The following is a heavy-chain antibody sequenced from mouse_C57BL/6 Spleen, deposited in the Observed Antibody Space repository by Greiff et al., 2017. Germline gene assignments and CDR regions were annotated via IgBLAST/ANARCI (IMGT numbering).Heavy chain of an antibody. Sequence: QVQLQQPGAELVRPGTSVKLSCKASGYTFTSYWMHWVKQRPGQGLEWIGVIDPSDSYTNYNQKFKGKATLTVDTSSSTAYMQLSSLTSEDSAVYYCARGKKAQADFDYWGQGTTLTVSS. D-gene: IGHD3-2*02. CDR2: IDPSDSYT. V-gene: IGHV1-59*01. CDR1: GYTFTSYW. CDR3: ARGKKAQADFDY. J-gene: IGHJ2*01.